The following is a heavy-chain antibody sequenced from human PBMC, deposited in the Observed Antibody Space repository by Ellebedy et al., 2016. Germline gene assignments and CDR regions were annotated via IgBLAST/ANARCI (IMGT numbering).Heavy chain of an antibody. Sequence: GGSLRLXXAASGFTFSTYAMHWVRQAPGKGLEWVAFISYDGSNNYSADSLKGRFTISRDNSKNTLFLQMNNLRPEDTAVYYCMFRGQGDRPHGFDFWGQGTMLTVSS. CDR2: ISYDGSNN. CDR1: GFTFSTYA. D-gene: IGHD3-10*01. V-gene: IGHV3-30*03. CDR3: MFRGQGDRPHGFDF. J-gene: IGHJ3*01.